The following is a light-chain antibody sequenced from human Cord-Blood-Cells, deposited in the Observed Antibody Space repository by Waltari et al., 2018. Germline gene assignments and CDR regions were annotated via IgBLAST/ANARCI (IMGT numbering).Light chain of an antibody. CDR2: DAS. Sequence: DIQMTQSPSSLSASVGDRVTITCRASQDISNYLNWYQQKPGQAPKLLIYDASNLETGFPARFSGSGSGKDVSFSISCLQPEDIATYYWQQYDNLPRPFVGGTKVEIK. J-gene: IGKJ4*01. CDR3: QQYDNLPRP. CDR1: QDISNY. V-gene: IGKV1-33*01.